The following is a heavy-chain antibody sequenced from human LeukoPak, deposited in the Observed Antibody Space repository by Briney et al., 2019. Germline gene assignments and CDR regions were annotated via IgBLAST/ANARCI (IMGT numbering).Heavy chain of an antibody. V-gene: IGHV3-15*01. Sequence: GGSLRLSCAASGFTFSNAWMSGVRQGPGKGREWGGRIKSKTDGGTTDYAAPVKGRFTISRDDSKNTLFLEMNSLKTEDTAVYYCTTDPSSTMLRGDYWGQGTLVTVSS. CDR2: IKSKTDGGTT. CDR1: GFTFSNAW. D-gene: IGHD3-10*01. CDR3: TTDPSSTMLRGDY. J-gene: IGHJ4*02.